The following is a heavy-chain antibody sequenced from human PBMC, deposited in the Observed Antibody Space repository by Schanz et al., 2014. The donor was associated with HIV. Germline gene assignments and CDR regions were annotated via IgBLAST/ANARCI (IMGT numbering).Heavy chain of an antibody. CDR2: ISTYNGNT. Sequence: QVQLVQSGAEVKRPGASVKVSCKASDYLFSRYVISWVRQAPGQGLEWMGWISTYNGNTIYAQKFQGRVTMTTDTSTSTAYMELRSLRSDDTAVYYCARVNKDIGGYYFDYWGQGTLVTVSS. J-gene: IGHJ4*02. CDR1: DYLFSRYV. D-gene: IGHD2-15*01. CDR3: ARVNKDIGGYYFDY. V-gene: IGHV1-18*01.